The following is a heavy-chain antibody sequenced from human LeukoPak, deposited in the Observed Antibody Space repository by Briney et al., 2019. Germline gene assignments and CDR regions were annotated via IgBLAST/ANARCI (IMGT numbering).Heavy chain of an antibody. D-gene: IGHD1-1*01. CDR1: GFTFSSYE. J-gene: IGHJ6*03. CDR2: ISSSGSTI. CDR3: AREGTGRYYYYYYIDV. Sequence: TGGSLRLSCAASGFTFSSYEMNWVRQAPGKGLEWVSYISSSGSTIYYADSVKGRFTISRDNAKNSLYLQMNSLRAEDTAVYFCAREGTGRYYYYYYIDVWGKGTTVTISS. V-gene: IGHV3-48*03.